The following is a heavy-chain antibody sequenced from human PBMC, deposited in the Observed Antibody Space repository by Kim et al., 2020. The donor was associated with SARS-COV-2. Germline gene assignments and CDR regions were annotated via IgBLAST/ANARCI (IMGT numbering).Heavy chain of an antibody. Sequence: PSFQGQVTISADKSISTAYLQWSSLKASDTAMYYCASSSWDPHNNWFDPWGQGTLVTVSS. D-gene: IGHD6-13*01. CDR3: ASSSWDPHNNWFDP. J-gene: IGHJ5*02. V-gene: IGHV5-51*01.